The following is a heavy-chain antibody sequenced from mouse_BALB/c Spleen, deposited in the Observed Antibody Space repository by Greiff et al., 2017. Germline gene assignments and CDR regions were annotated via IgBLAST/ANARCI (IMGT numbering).Heavy chain of an antibody. CDR2: IRSKSNNYAT. V-gene: IGHV10-1*02. J-gene: IGHJ4*01. Sequence: VQLKESGGGLVQPKGSLKLSCAASGFTFNTYAMNWVRQAPGKGLEWVARIRSKSNNYATYYADSVKDRFTISRDDSQSMLYLQMNNLKTEDTAMYYCVRRDMDYWGQGTSVTVSS. CDR3: VRRDMDY. CDR1: GFTFNTYA.